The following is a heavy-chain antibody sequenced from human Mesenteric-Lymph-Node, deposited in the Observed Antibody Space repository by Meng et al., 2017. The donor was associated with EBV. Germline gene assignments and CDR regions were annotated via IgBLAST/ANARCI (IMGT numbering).Heavy chain of an antibody. CDR2: INPSGST. V-gene: IGHV4-34*01. D-gene: IGHD2-15*01. Sequence: QVQVPAVGAGRLKPSETLSLTCAVYGGSFSGYDWGWIRQPPGKGLEWIGEINPSGSTNYNSSLKSRVTMSVDTSKNQFSLKLSSVTAADTAVYYCARYGCSGGSCYPYFDYWGQGTLVTVSS. CDR3: ARYGCSGGSCYPYFDY. J-gene: IGHJ4*02. CDR1: GGSFSGYD.